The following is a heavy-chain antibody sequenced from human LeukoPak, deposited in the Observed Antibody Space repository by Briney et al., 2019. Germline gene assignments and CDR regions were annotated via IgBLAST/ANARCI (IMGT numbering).Heavy chain of an antibody. Sequence: GGSLRLTCAASRFTFNSYAMSWVRQAPGKGLEWVSVIGGSNGITFYVGSVKGRFTISRDNSKDTLYLQMNSLRAEDTAVYYCARNENSGWGYFDYWGQGTLVTVSS. J-gene: IGHJ4*02. D-gene: IGHD5-12*01. CDR1: RFTFNSYA. CDR3: ARNENSGWGYFDY. V-gene: IGHV3-23*01. CDR2: IGGSNGIT.